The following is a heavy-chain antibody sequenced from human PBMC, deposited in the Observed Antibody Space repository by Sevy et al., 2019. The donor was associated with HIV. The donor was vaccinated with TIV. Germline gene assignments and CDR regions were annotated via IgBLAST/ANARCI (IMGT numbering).Heavy chain of an antibody. Sequence: ASVKVSCKASGYTFTSYGISWVRQAPGQGLEWMGWISGYDGKTYYAQKLQGRVTMTTDTPTSTAYMELRSLRSDDTAVHYCAKEGTTIRSWFDPWGQGTLVTVSS. CDR3: AKEGTTIRSWFDP. J-gene: IGHJ5*02. V-gene: IGHV1-18*01. CDR1: GYTFTSYG. CDR2: ISGYDGKT. D-gene: IGHD1-1*01.